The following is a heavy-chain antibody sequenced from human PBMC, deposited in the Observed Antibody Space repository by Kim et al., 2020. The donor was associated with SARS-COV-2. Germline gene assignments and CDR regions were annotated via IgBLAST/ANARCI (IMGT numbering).Heavy chain of an antibody. CDR1: GGSFSGYY. CDR2: INHSGST. Sequence: SETLSLTCAVYGGSFSGYYWSWIRQPPGKGLEWIGEINHSGSTNYNPSLKSRVTISVDTSKNQFSLKLSSVTAADTAVYYCARADITMVRGVIAYYYYYGMDVWGQGTTVTVSS. CDR3: ARADITMVRGVIAYYYYYGMDV. V-gene: IGHV4-34*01. J-gene: IGHJ6*02. D-gene: IGHD3-10*01.